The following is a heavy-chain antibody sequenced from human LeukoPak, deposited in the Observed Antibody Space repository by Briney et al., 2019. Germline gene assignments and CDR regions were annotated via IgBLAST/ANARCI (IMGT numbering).Heavy chain of an antibody. D-gene: IGHD3-3*01. CDR2: IIPIFGTA. J-gene: IGHJ6*02. Sequence: SVKVSCKASGGTFSSYAISWVRQAPGQGLEWMGGIIPIFGTANYAQKFQGRVTITADESTSTAYMELSSLRSDDTAVYYCARDGFLEWLRYYYGMDVWGQGTTVTVSS. CDR1: GGTFSSYA. V-gene: IGHV1-69*01. CDR3: ARDGFLEWLRYYYGMDV.